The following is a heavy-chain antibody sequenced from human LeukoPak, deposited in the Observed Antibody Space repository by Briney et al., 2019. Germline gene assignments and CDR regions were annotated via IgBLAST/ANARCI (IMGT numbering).Heavy chain of an antibody. D-gene: IGHD5-18*01. J-gene: IGHJ4*02. CDR3: ARDIIGYSYGRDY. V-gene: IGHV1-2*02. CDR2: VNPNSGGT. CDR1: GYTFTGYY. Sequence: ASVKVSCKASGYTFTGYYMHWVRQAPGQGLEWMGWVNPNSGGTNYAQKFQGRVTMTRDTSISTAYMELSRLRSDDTAVYYCARDIIGYSYGRDYWGQGTLVTVSS.